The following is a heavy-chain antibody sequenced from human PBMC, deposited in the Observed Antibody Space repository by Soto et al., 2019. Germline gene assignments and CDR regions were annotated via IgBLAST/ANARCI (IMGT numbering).Heavy chain of an antibody. D-gene: IGHD6-19*01. J-gene: IGHJ6*02. CDR3: ARWLGWAYYYYRMDV. CDR2: ISAKHGNT. V-gene: IGHV1-18*01. Sequence: EASVKVSCKASGYSFTSSVINWLRQAPGQGLEWMGWISAKHGNTHYAQKLQGRVTMTTDTSTSTAYMELRSLRSDDTAVYYCARWLGWAYYYYRMDVWGQGTTVTVSS. CDR1: GYSFTSSV.